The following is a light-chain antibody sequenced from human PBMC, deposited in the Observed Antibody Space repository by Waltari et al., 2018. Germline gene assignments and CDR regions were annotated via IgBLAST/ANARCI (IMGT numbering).Light chain of an antibody. V-gene: IGLV1-51*01. CDR2: DNK. CDR1: GSHIGRNY. Sequence: QSVLTQPPSVSAAPGQKVTISCSGSGSHIGRNYVCWYQQFPGTAPKLLIYDNKKRPSGIPDRFSGSKSGTSATLGITGLQTGDEADYYCGAWDDAQSAVVFGGGTKLTVL. J-gene: IGLJ2*01. CDR3: GAWDDAQSAVV.